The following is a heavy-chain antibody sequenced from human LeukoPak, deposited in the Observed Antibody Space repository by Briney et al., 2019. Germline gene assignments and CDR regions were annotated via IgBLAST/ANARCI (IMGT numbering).Heavy chain of an antibody. Sequence: ASVKVSCKASGYTFTSYYMHWVRQAPGQGLEWMGIINPSGGSTSYAQKFQGRVTMIRDTSTSTAYMEVRSLRSDDTAVYYCARERESAVYLETCDYWGQGTLVTVSP. V-gene: IGHV1-46*01. CDR3: ARERESAVYLETCDY. D-gene: IGHD1-20*01. J-gene: IGHJ4*02. CDR1: GYTFTSYY. CDR2: INPSGGST.